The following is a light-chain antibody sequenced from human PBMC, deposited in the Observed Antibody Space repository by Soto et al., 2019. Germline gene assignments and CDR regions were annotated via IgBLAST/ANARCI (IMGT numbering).Light chain of an antibody. J-gene: IGLJ3*02. CDR1: SGHSTYA. Sequence: QLVLTQSPSASASLGASVRLTCTLSSGHSTYAIAWHQQQPEKGPRYLMKVNSDGSHTKADGIPDRFSGSSSGAERYLTIASLQSEDEADYYCQTGGTGIVFGGGTKLTV. CDR2: VNSDGSH. V-gene: IGLV4-69*01. CDR3: QTGGTGIV.